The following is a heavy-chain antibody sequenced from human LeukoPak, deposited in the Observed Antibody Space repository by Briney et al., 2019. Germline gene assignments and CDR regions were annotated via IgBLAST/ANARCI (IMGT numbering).Heavy chain of an antibody. J-gene: IGHJ5*02. Sequence: SETLSLTCAVSGDSISDYYWTWIRQPPGKGLEWIGNIYYSGSTNYNPSLKSRVTISVDTSKNQFSLKLSSVTAADTAVYYCASLARGGNWFDPWGQGTLVTVSS. V-gene: IGHV4-59*12. CDR2: IYYSGST. CDR1: GDSISDYY. CDR3: ASLARGGNWFDP. D-gene: IGHD6-6*01.